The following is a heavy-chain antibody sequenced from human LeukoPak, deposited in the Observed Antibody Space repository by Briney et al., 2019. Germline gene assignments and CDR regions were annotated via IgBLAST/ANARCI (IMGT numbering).Heavy chain of an antibody. J-gene: IGHJ4*02. CDR2: IYHSGST. D-gene: IGHD3-3*01. CDR1: GYSISSGYY. CDR3: AREWDWDFWSGKIDY. V-gene: IGHV4-38-2*02. Sequence: SETLSLTCTVSGYSISSGYYWGWIRQPPGKGLEWIGSIYHSGSTYYNPSLKSRVTISVDTSKNQFSLKLSSVTAADTAVYYCAREWDWDFWSGKIDYWGQGTLVTVSS.